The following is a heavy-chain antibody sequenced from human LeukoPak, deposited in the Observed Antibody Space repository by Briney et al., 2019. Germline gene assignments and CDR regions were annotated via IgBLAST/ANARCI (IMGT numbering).Heavy chain of an antibody. CDR1: GFSFSDAW. J-gene: IGHJ4*02. Sequence: GGSLRLSCAASGFSFSDAWMSWVRQIPGKVLEWVGRIESKTDGGTTDYAAPVKGRFTISRDDSTNTLYLQMNSLKSEDTAVYYCTTYGSGRKFDYWGQGILVTVSS. V-gene: IGHV3-15*04. CDR2: IESKTDGGTT. D-gene: IGHD3-10*01. CDR3: TTYGSGRKFDY.